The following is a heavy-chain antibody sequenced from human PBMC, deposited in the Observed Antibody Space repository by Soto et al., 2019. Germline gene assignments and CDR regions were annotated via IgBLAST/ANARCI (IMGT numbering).Heavy chain of an antibody. CDR3: AKDNGSGCDWLRVGDASDI. V-gene: IGHV3-30*18. CDR2: ISYDGSNK. CDR1: GFTFSSYG. Sequence: QVQLVESGGGVVQPGRSLRLSCAASGFTFSSYGMHWVRQAPGKGLEWVAVISYDGSNKYYAESVKGPLTISRDNSKNPLYLQINRLRGEDTAVYYCAKDNGSGCDWLRVGDASDIWGQGTMVTVSS. D-gene: IGHD5-12*01. J-gene: IGHJ3*02.